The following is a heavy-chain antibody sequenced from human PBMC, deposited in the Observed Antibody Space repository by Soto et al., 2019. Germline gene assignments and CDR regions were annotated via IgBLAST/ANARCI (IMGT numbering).Heavy chain of an antibody. CDR2: VYSSGTT. CDR3: ARDIGSYAYGEGY. CDR1: GGSINSYW. J-gene: IGHJ4*02. Sequence: PSETLSLTCSVSGGSINSYWWSWIRQPAGKGLEWIGRVYSSGTTVYNPSLNSRATLSVETSKNQFSLKLSSVTAADTAVYYCARDIGSYAYGEGYWGQGIQVTVSS. D-gene: IGHD3-10*01. V-gene: IGHV4-4*07.